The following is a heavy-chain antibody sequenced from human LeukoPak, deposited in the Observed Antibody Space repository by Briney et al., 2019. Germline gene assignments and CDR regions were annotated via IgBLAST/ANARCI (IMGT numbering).Heavy chain of an antibody. CDR2: IIPIFGTA. Sequence: ASVKVSCKASGGTFASYAISWVRQAPGQGLEWMGGIIPIFGTANYGQKFQGRVTITADESTSTAYMELSSLRSEDTAVYYCATDLFIGQKLELHFDYWGQGTLVTVSS. CDR1: GGTFASYA. D-gene: IGHD1-7*01. V-gene: IGHV1-69*13. J-gene: IGHJ4*02. CDR3: ATDLFIGQKLELHFDY.